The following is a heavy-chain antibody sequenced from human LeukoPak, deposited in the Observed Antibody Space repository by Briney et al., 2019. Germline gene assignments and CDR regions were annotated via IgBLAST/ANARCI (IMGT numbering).Heavy chain of an antibody. CDR1: GFTFSSYG. V-gene: IGHV3-30*18. J-gene: IGHJ6*04. Sequence: GGSLRLSCAASGFTFSSYGMHWVRQAPGKGLEWVAVISYDGSNKYYADSVKGRFTISRDNSKNTLYLQMNSLRAEDTAVYYCAKGWYYGMDVWGKGTTVTVSS. CDR2: ISYDGSNK. D-gene: IGHD2-15*01. CDR3: AKGWYYGMDV.